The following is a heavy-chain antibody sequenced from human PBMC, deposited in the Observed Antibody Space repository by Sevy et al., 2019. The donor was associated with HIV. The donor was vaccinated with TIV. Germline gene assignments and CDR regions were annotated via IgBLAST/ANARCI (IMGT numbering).Heavy chain of an antibody. J-gene: IGHJ4*02. V-gene: IGHV3-53*01. CDR1: GFTVSSNY. CDR2: IYSGGST. CDR3: AGMSDYSLDNDY. Sequence: GGSLRLSCAASGFTVSSNYMSWVRQAPGKGLEWVSVIYSGGSTYYADSVKGRFTISRDNSKNTLYLQMNSLRAEDTAVYYCAGMSDYSLDNDYWGQGTLVTVSS. D-gene: IGHD1-26*01.